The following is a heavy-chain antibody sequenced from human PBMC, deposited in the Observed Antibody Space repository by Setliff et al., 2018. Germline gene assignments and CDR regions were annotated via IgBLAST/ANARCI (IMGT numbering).Heavy chain of an antibody. Sequence: LSLTCTVSDDSFTSSRYYWGWIRQAPGSGLEWIGSISYGGTPYYNASVESRVTISIDTSRNQFSLELRSVTVADTATYYCVRPGGSTVVARHFDYWGSGILVTVSS. CDR3: VRPGGSTVVARHFDY. CDR1: DDSFTSSRYY. D-gene: IGHD2-15*01. J-gene: IGHJ4*01. CDR2: ISYGGTP. V-gene: IGHV4-39*01.